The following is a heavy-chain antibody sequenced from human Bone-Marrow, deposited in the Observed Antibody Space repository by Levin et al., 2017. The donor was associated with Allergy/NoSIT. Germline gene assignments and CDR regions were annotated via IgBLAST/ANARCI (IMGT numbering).Heavy chain of an antibody. V-gene: IGHV3-11*01. CDR1: GFTVSNYY. CDR3: VRDGRQIDTPYCGLDV. CDR2: ISSTGRII. Sequence: LSLTCAASGFTVSNYYMNWIRQAPGKGLEWVSYISSTGRIIYYADSVKGRFTISRDSAKNSLYLHMSSLSDEDAAVYYCVRDGRQIDTPYCGLDVWGQGTTVTVAS. J-gene: IGHJ6*02.